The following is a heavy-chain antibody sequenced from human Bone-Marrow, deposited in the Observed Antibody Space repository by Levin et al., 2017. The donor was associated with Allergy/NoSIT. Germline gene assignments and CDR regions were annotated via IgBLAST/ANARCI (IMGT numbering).Heavy chain of an antibody. V-gene: IGHV4-30-2*01. J-gene: IGHJ4*02. Sequence: SQTLSLTCAVSGGSISSGGYSWSWIRQPPGKGLEWIGYIYHSGSTYYNPSLKSRVTISVDRSKNQFSLKLSSVTAADTAVYYCARVRSPQTDGPDYFDYWGQGTLVTVSS. D-gene: IGHD1-1*01. CDR2: IYHSGST. CDR3: ARVRSPQTDGPDYFDY. CDR1: GGSISSGGYS.